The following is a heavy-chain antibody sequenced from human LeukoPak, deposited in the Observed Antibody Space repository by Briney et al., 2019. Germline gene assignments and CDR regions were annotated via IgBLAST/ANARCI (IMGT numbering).Heavy chain of an antibody. CDR1: GFTFSSYA. V-gene: IGHV3-23*01. D-gene: IGHD3-22*01. J-gene: IGHJ5*02. CDR2: ISGSGGST. Sequence: GGSLRLSCAASGFTFSSYAMSWVRQAPGKGLEWVSAISGSGGSTYYADSVKGRFTISRDNSKNTLYLQMNSLRAEDTAVYYCARCHYYDSSGYLGWFDPWGQGTLVTVSS. CDR3: ARCHYYDSSGYLGWFDP.